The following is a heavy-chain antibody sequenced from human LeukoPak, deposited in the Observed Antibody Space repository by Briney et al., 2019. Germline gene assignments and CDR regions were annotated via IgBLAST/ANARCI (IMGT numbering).Heavy chain of an antibody. Sequence: ASVTVSCKASRYTFTSYGLSWVGPPAGRGGAWMGWISAYNGNTNYAKKLQGRVTMTTDTPTSTAYMELRSLRSDDTAVYYCARVTVTTYYYYYYMDVWGKGTTVTVSS. J-gene: IGHJ6*03. CDR2: ISAYNGNT. CDR3: ARVTVTTYYYYYYMDV. CDR1: RYTFTSYG. V-gene: IGHV1-18*01. D-gene: IGHD4-17*01.